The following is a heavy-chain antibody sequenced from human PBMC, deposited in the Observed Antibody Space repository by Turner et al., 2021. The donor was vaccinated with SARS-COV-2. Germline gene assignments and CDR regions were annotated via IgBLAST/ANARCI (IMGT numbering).Heavy chain of an antibody. CDR3: GREAPGPMSFFDY. J-gene: IGHJ4*02. CDR2: IWYDGSNK. V-gene: IGHV3-33*01. CDR1: GFTFSSYG. Sequence: QVQLVESGGGVVQPGRSLRLSCPASGFTFSSYGMHWVRQAPSKGLEWVAVIWYDGSNKYYADSVKGRITISRDNSKNTLYLQMNSRRAEDTVVYYCGREAPGPMSFFDYWGQGTLVTVSS.